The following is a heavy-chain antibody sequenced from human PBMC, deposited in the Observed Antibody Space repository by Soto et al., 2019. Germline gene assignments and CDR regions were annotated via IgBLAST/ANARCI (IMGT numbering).Heavy chain of an antibody. V-gene: IGHV3-30-3*01. J-gene: IGHJ5*02. CDR2: ISYDGSNK. D-gene: IGHD2-15*01. CDR1: GFIFSSYA. Sequence: QVQLVESGGGVVQPGRSLRLSCAASGFIFSSYALHWVRQAPGKGPEWVALISYDGSNKYYADSVKGRFTISRDNSKNTLYLQMNSLRAEDTAVYYCARVSALRAFDPWGQGTLVTVSS. CDR3: ARVSALRAFDP.